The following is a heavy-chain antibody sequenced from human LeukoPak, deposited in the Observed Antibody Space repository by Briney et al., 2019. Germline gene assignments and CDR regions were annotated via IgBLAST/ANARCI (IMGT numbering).Heavy chain of an antibody. Sequence: ASVKVSCKASGYTFKTYSFTWVRQVPGQGLEWMGRISAYNGDTNYAQKFQGRVALTADTLTRTGYMELTSLRSDDTAVYYCAFRGVIPYYFYYWGQGSLVTVSS. CDR2: ISAYNGDT. CDR1: GYTFKTYS. D-gene: IGHD3-10*01. V-gene: IGHV1-18*01. J-gene: IGHJ4*02. CDR3: AFRGVIPYYFYY.